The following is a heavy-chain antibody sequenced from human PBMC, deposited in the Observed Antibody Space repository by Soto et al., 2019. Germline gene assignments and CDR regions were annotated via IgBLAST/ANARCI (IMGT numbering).Heavy chain of an antibody. V-gene: IGHV3-74*01. CDR2: INSDGSST. CDR1: GFTFSSYW. J-gene: IGHJ3*02. CDR3: ARAVRVLWFEEEAEYDFDI. Sequence: EVQLVESGGGLVQPGGSLRLSCAASGFTFSSYWMHWVRQAPGKGLVWVSRINSDGSSTSYADSEKGRFTISRDNAKNTLYLQMNSLRAEDTAGYYGARAVRVLWFEEEAEYDFDIWGRGRMVTVSS. D-gene: IGHD3-10*01.